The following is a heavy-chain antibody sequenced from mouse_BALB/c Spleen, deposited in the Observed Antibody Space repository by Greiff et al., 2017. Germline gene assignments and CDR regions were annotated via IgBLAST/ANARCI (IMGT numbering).Heavy chain of an antibody. Sequence: EVHLVESGPGLVAPSQSLSITCTVSGFSLTGYGVNWVRQPPEKRLEWVATISSGGSYTYYPDSVKGRFTISRDNAKNTLYLQMSSLKSEDTAMYYCTRVYDYLYAMDYWGQGTSVTVSS. V-gene: IGHV5-6-4*01. CDR3: TRVYDYLYAMDY. J-gene: IGHJ4*01. D-gene: IGHD2-4*01. CDR2: ISSGGSYT. CDR1: GFSLTGYG.